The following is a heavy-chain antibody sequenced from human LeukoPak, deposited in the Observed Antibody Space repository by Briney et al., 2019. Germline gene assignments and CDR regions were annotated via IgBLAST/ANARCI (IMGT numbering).Heavy chain of an antibody. Sequence: SETLSLTCAVSGGSISSSNWWSWVRQPPGEGLEWIGEIYHSGSTNYNPSLKSRVTISVDKSKNQFSLKLSSVTAADTAVCYCAREARSSRYRVRGVIGPLSDYWGQGTLVTVSS. CDR1: GGSISSSNW. D-gene: IGHD3-10*01. J-gene: IGHJ4*02. V-gene: IGHV4-4*02. CDR3: AREARSSRYRVRGVIGPLSDY. CDR2: IYHSGST.